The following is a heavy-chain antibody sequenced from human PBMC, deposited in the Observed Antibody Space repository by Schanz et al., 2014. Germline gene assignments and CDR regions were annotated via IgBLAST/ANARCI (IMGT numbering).Heavy chain of an antibody. V-gene: IGHV1-18*01. D-gene: IGHD2-8*02. Sequence: QAPLMQSGPELKRPGASVKVSCKTSGYTFSDYGITWVLQAPGQGLEWVGWISPYTGNTHYFDKMEGRVTMTTDTSTSTAYMELRSLRSDDTAMYYCATMWGYCTATACQILEVLDVWGQGTMVTVSS. J-gene: IGHJ3*01. CDR3: ATMWGYCTATACQILEVLDV. CDR1: GYTFSDYG. CDR2: ISPYTGNT.